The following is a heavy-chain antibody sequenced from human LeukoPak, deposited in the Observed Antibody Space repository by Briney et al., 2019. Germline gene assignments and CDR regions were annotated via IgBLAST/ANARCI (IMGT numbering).Heavy chain of an antibody. CDR1: GFTFINYA. D-gene: IGHD5-18*01. V-gene: IGHV3-23*01. CDR3: GKENVASHGYDFAY. J-gene: IGHJ4*02. CDR2: ISDNGDST. Sequence: GGSLRLSCAAAGFTFINYAMGWVSQAPGKGMEWVSSISDNGDSTYYADSVKGRFTISRDNSKNTLYLQMNSLRAEDTAIFYCGKENVASHGYDFAYWGQGTLVTVSS.